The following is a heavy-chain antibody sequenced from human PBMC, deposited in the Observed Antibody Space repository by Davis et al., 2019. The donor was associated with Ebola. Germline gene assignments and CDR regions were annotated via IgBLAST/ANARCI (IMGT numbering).Heavy chain of an antibody. CDR1: GGSISSSNW. J-gene: IGHJ5*02. CDR2: IYHSGST. Sequence: MPSETLSLTCAVSGGSISSSNWWSWVRQPPGKGLEWIGEIYHSGSTNYNPSLTSRVTISLDTSKKQLSLKLTSVTAADTAVFYCARGGALVPAANNWFDPWGQGALVTVSS. V-gene: IGHV4-4*02. D-gene: IGHD2-2*01. CDR3: ARGGALVPAANNWFDP.